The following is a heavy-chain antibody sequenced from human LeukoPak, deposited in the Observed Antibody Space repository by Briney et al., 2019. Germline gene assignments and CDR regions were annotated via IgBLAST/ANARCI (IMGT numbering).Heavy chain of an antibody. V-gene: IGHV4-39*07. CDR3: ARTSIAAAGSYYYYYYMDV. D-gene: IGHD6-13*01. CDR2: IYYGGST. Sequence: SETLSLTCTVSGGSISSSSYYGGWIRQPPGRGLEWIGSIYYGGSTHYNPSLKRRVTISVDTSKNQFSLKLSSVTAADTAVYYCARTSIAAAGSYYYYYYMDVWGKGTTVTVSS. CDR1: GGSISSSSYY. J-gene: IGHJ6*03.